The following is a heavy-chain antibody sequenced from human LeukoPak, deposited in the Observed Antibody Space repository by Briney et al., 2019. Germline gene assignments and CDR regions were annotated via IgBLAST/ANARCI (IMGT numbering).Heavy chain of an antibody. J-gene: IGHJ4*02. D-gene: IGHD3-10*01. CDR3: ARLALWFGESSYFDY. CDR1: GFTFSDYY. CDR2: ISSSGSTI. V-gene: IGHV3-11*01. Sequence: GGSLRLSCAASGFTFSDYYMSWIRQAPGKGLEWVSYISSSGSTIYYADSVKGRFTISRDNAKNSLYLQMNSLRAEDTAVYYCARLALWFGESSYFDYWGQGTLVTVSS.